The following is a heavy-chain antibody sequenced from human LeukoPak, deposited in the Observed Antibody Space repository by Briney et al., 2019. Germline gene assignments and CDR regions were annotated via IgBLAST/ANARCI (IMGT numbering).Heavy chain of an antibody. J-gene: IGHJ4*02. Sequence: GGSLRLSCAASGFTFRDYWMTWVRQAPGKGLEWVANVKQDGTEKFYVDSVKGRFTISRDNGKNSLYLQMNSLRVEDTAIYYCARAGGSSWADYWGQGTLVTVSS. D-gene: IGHD6-13*01. V-gene: IGHV3-7*01. CDR2: VKQDGTEK. CDR3: ARAGGSSWADY. CDR1: GFTFRDYW.